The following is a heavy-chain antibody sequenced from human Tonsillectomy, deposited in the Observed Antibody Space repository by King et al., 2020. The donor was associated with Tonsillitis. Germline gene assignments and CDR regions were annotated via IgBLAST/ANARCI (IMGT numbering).Heavy chain of an antibody. D-gene: IGHD3-10*01. CDR1: GFTVNNNF. V-gene: IGHV3-53*01. Sequence: VQLVESGGGVIQPGGSLRLSCAASGFTVNNNFMSWVRRAPAKGLEWVSIIFGDGSTDHADSVKGRFTISRDNSRNTFFLQMNNLRVEDTAVYYCARPDGEDGVALDYWGQGTLVTVS. J-gene: IGHJ4*02. CDR2: IFGDGST. CDR3: ARPDGEDGVALDY.